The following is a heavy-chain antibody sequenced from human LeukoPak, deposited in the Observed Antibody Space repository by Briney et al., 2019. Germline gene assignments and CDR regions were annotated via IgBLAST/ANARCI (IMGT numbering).Heavy chain of an antibody. CDR2: IYYSGST. CDR1: GGSISSYY. D-gene: IGHD3-10*01. V-gene: IGHV4-59*01. CDR3: ARDRGNGYGSCFDP. J-gene: IGHJ5*02. Sequence: PSETLSLTCTVSGGSISSYYWSWIRQPPGKGLEWIGYIYYSGSTNYNPSLKSRVTISVDTSKNRFSLKLSSVTAADTAVYYCARDRGNGYGSCFDPWGQGTLVTVSS.